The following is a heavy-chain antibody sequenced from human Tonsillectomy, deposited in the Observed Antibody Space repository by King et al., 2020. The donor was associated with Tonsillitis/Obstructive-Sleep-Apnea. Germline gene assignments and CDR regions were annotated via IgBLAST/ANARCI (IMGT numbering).Heavy chain of an antibody. CDR1: GGSFSGYY. J-gene: IGHJ6*03. CDR2: INHSGST. Sequence: VQLQQWGAGLLKPSETLSLTCAVFGGSFSGYYWSWIRQPPGKGLEWIGEINHSGSTNYNPSLKSRVTISVDTSKNQFSLKLSSVTAADTAVYYCARGIGGYRRKYYYYYMDVWGKGTTVTVSS. CDR3: ARGIGGYRRKYYYYYMDV. D-gene: IGHD3-22*01. V-gene: IGHV4-34*01.